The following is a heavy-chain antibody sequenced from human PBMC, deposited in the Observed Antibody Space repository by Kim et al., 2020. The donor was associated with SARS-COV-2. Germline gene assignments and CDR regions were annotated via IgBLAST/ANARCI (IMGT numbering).Heavy chain of an antibody. CDR3: ARDLWEPAPYGNFWYFDL. CDR2: IYYSGST. V-gene: IGHV4-59*01. J-gene: IGHJ2*01. Sequence: SETLSLTCTVSGGSISSYYWSWIRQPPGKGLEWIGYIYYSGSTNYNPSLKSRVTISLDTSKNHFSLRLSSVTAADTAVYYCARDLWEPAPYGNFWYFDLWGRGTLVTVSS. CDR1: GGSISSYY. D-gene: IGHD1-26*01.